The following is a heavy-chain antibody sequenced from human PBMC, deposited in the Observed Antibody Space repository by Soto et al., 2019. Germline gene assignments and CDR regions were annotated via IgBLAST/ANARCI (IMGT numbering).Heavy chain of an antibody. Sequence: ASVKVSCKASGYTFTSYDINWVRQATGQGLEWMGWMNPNSGNTGYAQKFQGRVTMTRNTSISTAYMELSSLRSEDTAVYYCARGDYDILTGYSDAFDIWGQGTMVTVSS. CDR1: GYTFTSYD. CDR3: ARGDYDILTGYSDAFDI. CDR2: MNPNSGNT. J-gene: IGHJ3*02. D-gene: IGHD3-9*01. V-gene: IGHV1-8*01.